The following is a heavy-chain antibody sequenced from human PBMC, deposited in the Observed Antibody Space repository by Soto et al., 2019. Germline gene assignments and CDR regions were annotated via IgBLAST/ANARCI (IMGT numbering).Heavy chain of an antibody. Sequence: QVQLVQSGAEVKKPGASVKVSCKASGYTFTSYDINWVRQATGQGLGRMGWMNPNAGDTGCAQKFQGRDSRTRKTSISTDYTELSSLRSEDTAVYYCARERTSYGLDVWGQGTTVTVSS. CDR1: GYTFTSYD. CDR2: MNPNAGDT. CDR3: ARERTSYGLDV. V-gene: IGHV1-8*01. J-gene: IGHJ6*02.